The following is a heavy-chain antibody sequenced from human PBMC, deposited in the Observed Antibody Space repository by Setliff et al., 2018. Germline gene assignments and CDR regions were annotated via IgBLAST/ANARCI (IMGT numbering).Heavy chain of an antibody. Sequence: SETLSLTCAVSGYSISSGYYWGWIRQPPGKGLEWIGSIYHSGSTYYNPSLKSRVTISVDTSKNQFSLKLSSVTAADTAVYYCARGRTVGATNRHRLYYFDYWGQGTLVTVSS. J-gene: IGHJ4*02. V-gene: IGHV4-38-2*01. CDR2: IYHSGST. CDR3: ARGRTVGATNRHRLYYFDY. D-gene: IGHD1-26*01. CDR1: GYSISSGYY.